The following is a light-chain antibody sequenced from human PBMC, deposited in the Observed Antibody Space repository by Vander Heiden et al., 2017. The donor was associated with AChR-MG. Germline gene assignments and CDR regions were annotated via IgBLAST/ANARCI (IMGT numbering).Light chain of an antibody. CDR2: EVS. V-gene: IGLV2-18*02. CDR1: SSDVGSYNR. J-gene: IGLJ2*01. CDR3: SSYTSSSTVV. Sequence: QSALTPPPSVSGSPGQSVTLSCTGTSSDVGSYNRVSWYQQPPGTAPKLMIYEVSNRPSGVPDRFSGSKSGNTASLTISGLQAEDEADYYCSSYTSSSTVVFGGGTKLTVL.